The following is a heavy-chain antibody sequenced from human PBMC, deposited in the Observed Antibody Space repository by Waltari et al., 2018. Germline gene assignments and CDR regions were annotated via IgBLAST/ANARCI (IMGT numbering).Heavy chain of an antibody. V-gene: IGHV3-21*01. Sequence: EVQLVESGGGLVKPGGSLRLSCAASGFTFRSYSMNWVRQAQGKGLEWVSSISSSSSYIYYADSVKGRFTISRDNAKNSLYLQMNSLRAEDTAVYYCARGGGSRDYDYWGQGTLVTVSS. D-gene: IGHD1-26*01. CDR3: ARGGGSRDYDY. J-gene: IGHJ4*02. CDR1: GFTFRSYS. CDR2: ISSSSSYI.